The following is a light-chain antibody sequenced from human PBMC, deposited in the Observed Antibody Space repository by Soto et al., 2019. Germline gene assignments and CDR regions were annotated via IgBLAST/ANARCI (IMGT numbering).Light chain of an antibody. V-gene: IGKV2-24*01. CDR1: QSLVFSDGNTY. CDR3: LQGIQFPFT. Sequence: DNVMNQTPLSSSVTLGQPASISCRSSQSLVFSDGNTYLTWLHQRPGQPPRLLIYQMSKRFSGVQDRFSGSGAGTDFTLKLSRVEAEDVGVYYCLQGIQFPFTFGPGTTVDIK. J-gene: IGKJ3*01. CDR2: QMS.